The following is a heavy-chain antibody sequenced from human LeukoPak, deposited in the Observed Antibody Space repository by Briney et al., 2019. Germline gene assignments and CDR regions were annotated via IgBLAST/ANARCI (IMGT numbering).Heavy chain of an antibody. D-gene: IGHD6-13*01. J-gene: IGHJ5*02. V-gene: IGHV3-74*01. CDR3: ARDGSGWSNWLDP. CDR1: GFTFRNYW. Sequence: PGGSLRLSCAASGFTFRNYWMHRVRQAPGKGLVWVSRINSDGSSTTYVDSVKGRFTISRDNAKNTLYLQMNSLGAEDTAVYYCARDGSGWSNWLDPWGQGTLVTVSP. CDR2: INSDGSST.